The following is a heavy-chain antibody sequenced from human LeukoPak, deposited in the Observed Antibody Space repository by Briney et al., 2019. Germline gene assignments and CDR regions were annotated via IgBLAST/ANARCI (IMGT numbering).Heavy chain of an antibody. CDR3: ARGAEDYGDYDPPNY. CDR1: GYTFTGYH. J-gene: IGHJ4*02. CDR2: INPNSGGT. V-gene: IGHV1-2*02. Sequence: ASVKVSCKASGYTFTGYHMHWVRQAPGQGLEWMGWINPNSGGTNYAQKFQGRVTMTRDTSISTAYMELSRLRSDDTAVYYCARGAEDYGDYDPPNYWGQGTLVTVSS. D-gene: IGHD4-17*01.